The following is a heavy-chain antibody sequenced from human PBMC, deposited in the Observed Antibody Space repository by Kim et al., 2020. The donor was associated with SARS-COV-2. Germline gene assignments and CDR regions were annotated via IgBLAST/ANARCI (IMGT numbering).Heavy chain of an antibody. V-gene: IGHV4-59*01. Sequence: SETLSLTCTVSGGSISSYYWSWIRQPPGKGLEWIGYIYYSGSTNYNPSLKSRVTISVDTSKNQFSLKLSSVTAADTAVYYCARGNYYDSSGYETIFDIWGQGTMVTVSS. CDR3: ARGNYYDSSGYETIFDI. CDR2: IYYSGST. D-gene: IGHD3-22*01. CDR1: GGSISSYY. J-gene: IGHJ3*02.